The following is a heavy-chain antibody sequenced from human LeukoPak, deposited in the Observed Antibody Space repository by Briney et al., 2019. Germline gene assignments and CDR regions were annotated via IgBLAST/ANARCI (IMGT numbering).Heavy chain of an antibody. CDR2: INPSGGST. D-gene: IGHD2-15*01. CDR3: ARDGTEYCSGGSCYSVDWFDP. V-gene: IGHV1-46*01. J-gene: IGHJ5*02. Sequence: ASVKVSCKASGYTFTSYYMHWVRQAPGQGLEWMGIINPSGGSTSYAQKFQGRVTMTRDTSTSTVYMELSSLRSEDTAVYYCARDGTEYCSGGSCYSVDWFDPWGQGTLVTVSS. CDR1: GYTFTSYY.